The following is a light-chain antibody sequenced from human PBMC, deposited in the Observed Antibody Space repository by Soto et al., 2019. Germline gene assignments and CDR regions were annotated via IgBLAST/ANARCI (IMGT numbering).Light chain of an antibody. J-gene: IGKJ5*01. CDR1: QSISTN. CDR3: QQRSNWPPT. V-gene: IGKV3-11*01. CDR2: DAS. Sequence: IVMTQFPDALSLSTGERATLCFRASQSISTNLAWYQQKPGQAPRLLIYDASNRATGIPARFSGSGSGTDFTLTISSLEPEDFAVYYCQQRSNWPPTFGQGTRLEIK.